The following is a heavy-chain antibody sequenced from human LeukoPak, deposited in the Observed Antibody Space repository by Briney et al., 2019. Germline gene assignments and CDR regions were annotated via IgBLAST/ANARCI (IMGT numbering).Heavy chain of an antibody. Sequence: PSETLSLTCAVSGGSISSGGYSWRWIRQPPGKGLEWIVTLYYSGSNYYNPSLKSRVTISVDTSKNQFSLKLSSVTAADTAVYYCARRGYDILTGYYYIDYWGQGTLVTVSS. V-gene: IGHV4-39*01. CDR3: ARRGYDILTGYYYIDY. CDR1: GGSISSGGYS. CDR2: LYYSGSN. D-gene: IGHD3-9*01. J-gene: IGHJ4*02.